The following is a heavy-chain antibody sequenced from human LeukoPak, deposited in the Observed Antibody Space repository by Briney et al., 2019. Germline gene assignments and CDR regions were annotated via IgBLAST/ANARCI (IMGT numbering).Heavy chain of an antibody. CDR2: ISGSGVST. J-gene: IGHJ6*03. V-gene: IGHV3-23*01. Sequence: GGSLRLFCAASGFTFTTYAMSWVRQAPGKGLEWVSAISGSGVSTYYPDSVKGRFTISRDNSKNTLYLQMNSLRAEDTAVYYCAKSYYYDSSGYYYGYYYYMDVRVKGTTVTVSS. D-gene: IGHD3-22*01. CDR3: AKSYYYDSSGYYYGYYYYMDV. CDR1: GFTFTTYA.